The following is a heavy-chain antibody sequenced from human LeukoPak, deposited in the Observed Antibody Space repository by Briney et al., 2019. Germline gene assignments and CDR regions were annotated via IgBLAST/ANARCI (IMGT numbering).Heavy chain of an antibody. CDR3: ARLRYASGSYSQTPFDY. CDR1: GFTFDDYG. Sequence: RPGGSLRLSCAASGFTFDDYGMSWVRQAPGKGLECVSGINWNGGSTGYADSVKGRFTISRDNAKNSLYLQMNSLRAEDTALYYCARLRYASGSYSQTPFDYWGQGTLVTVSS. D-gene: IGHD3-10*01. V-gene: IGHV3-20*04. J-gene: IGHJ4*02. CDR2: INWNGGST.